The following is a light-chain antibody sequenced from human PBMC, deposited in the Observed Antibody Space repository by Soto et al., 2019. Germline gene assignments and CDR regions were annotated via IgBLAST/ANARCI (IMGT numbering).Light chain of an antibody. CDR1: QSVSSSY. CDR2: GGS. Sequence: EIVLTQSPGTLSLSPGERATLSCRASQSVSSSYLAWYQQKPGQAPRLLIYGGSSWATGIPDRFSGSESGTDFTLSISRLEPEDFAVYYCQQYGTSPPWTFGQGTKVEIK. CDR3: QQYGTSPPWT. J-gene: IGKJ1*01. V-gene: IGKV3-20*01.